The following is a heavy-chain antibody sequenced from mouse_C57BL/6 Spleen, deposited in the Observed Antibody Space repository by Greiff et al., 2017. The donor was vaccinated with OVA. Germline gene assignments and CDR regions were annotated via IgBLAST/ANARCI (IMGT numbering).Heavy chain of an antibody. J-gene: IGHJ2*01. CDR2: IDPSDSYT. Sequence: QVQLQQPGAELVKPGASVKLSCKASGYTFTSYWMQWVKQRPGQGLEWIGEIDPSDSYTNYNQKFKGKATLTVDTSSSTAYMQLSSLTSEDSAVYYCARKPCYFDYWGQGTTLTVSS. CDR1: GYTFTSYW. V-gene: IGHV1-50*01. CDR3: ARKPCYFDY.